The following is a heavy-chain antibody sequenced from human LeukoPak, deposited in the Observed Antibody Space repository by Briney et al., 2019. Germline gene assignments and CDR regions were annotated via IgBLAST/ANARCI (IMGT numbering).Heavy chain of an antibody. D-gene: IGHD1-26*01. J-gene: IGHJ4*02. Sequence: GGSLRLSCAASGFTVSAYSMGWVRQAPGKGLEWLSLIYSGDRTYHSDSVKGRFTVSRDDSENTLSLQMNSLRVEDTALYFCARVVGASHHTVDYWGQGALVTVSS. V-gene: IGHV3-53*01. CDR2: IYSGDRT. CDR3: ARVVGASHHTVDY. CDR1: GFTVSAYS.